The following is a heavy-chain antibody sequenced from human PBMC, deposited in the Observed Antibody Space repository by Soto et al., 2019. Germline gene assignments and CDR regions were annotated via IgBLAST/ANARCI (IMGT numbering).Heavy chain of an antibody. J-gene: IGHJ4*02. D-gene: IGHD1-26*01. V-gene: IGHV1-69*01. CDR2: FVPLVGTA. CDR3: AIGSTHSGEFEF. Sequence: QVQLVQSGAEVKKPGSSVKVSCKASGGTFSSYSITWVRQAPGQGLEWMGGFVPLVGTANYAQKFQGRLTITAGESASTAYMDLSSLRSDDTAIYYCAIGSTHSGEFEFWGQGSLVTVSS. CDR1: GGTFSSYS.